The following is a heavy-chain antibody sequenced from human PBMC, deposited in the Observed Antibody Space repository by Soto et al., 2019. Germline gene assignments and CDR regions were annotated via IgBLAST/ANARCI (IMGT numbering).Heavy chain of an antibody. CDR2: ISGSGDST. J-gene: IGHJ6*02. V-gene: IGHV3-23*01. CDR1: GFTFSSYA. D-gene: IGHD5-18*01. CDR3: AKEVDTSMGGGMDV. Sequence: EVQLLESGGGLVQPGGSLRLSCGVSGFTFSSYAMTWVRQAPGKGLEWVSAISGSGDSTYSADSVKGRFTISRDNFKNTLYLQMNSLRAEDTAVYYCAKEVDTSMGGGMDVWGQGTTVTVSS.